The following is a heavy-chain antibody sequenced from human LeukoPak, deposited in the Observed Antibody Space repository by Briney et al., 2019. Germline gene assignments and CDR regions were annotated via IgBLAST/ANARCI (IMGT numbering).Heavy chain of an antibody. D-gene: IGHD6-13*01. CDR2: IIPIFGTA. V-gene: IGHV1-69*05. Sequence: GASVKVSCKASGGTFSSYAISWVRQASGQGLEWMGGIIPIFGTANYARKFQGRVTITTDESTSTAYMELSSLRSEDTAVYYCARGGAAALTPIMPYGDNNYYYYMDVWGKGTTVTVSS. CDR3: ARGGAAALTPIMPYGDNNYYYYMDV. J-gene: IGHJ6*03. CDR1: GGTFSSYA.